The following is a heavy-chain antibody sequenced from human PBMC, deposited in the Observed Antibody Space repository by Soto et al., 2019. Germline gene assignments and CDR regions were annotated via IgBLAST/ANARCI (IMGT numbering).Heavy chain of an antibody. Sequence: GGSLRLSCAASGFTFSSYGMHWVRQAPGKELEWVAVISYDGSNKYYADYVKGRFTISRDNSKNTLYLQMNSLRAEDTAVYYCAKDRRILTGYYGSGYFDYWGQGTLVTVSS. CDR2: ISYDGSNK. J-gene: IGHJ4*02. V-gene: IGHV3-30*18. CDR3: AKDRRILTGYYGSGYFDY. CDR1: GFTFSSYG. D-gene: IGHD3-9*01.